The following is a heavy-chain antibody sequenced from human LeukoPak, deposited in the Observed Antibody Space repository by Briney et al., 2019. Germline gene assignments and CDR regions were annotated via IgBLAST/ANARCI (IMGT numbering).Heavy chain of an antibody. Sequence: EASVKVSCKASGYTFTSYDINWVRQATGQGLEWMGWMNPNSGNTGYAQKFQGRVTMTTDTSTNTAYMDLRSLRSDDTAFYYCAREGADDHGRLQWFDPWGQGTLVTVSS. D-gene: IGHD4-17*01. V-gene: IGHV1-8*01. CDR1: GYTFTSYD. CDR3: AREGADDHGRLQWFDP. J-gene: IGHJ5*02. CDR2: MNPNSGNT.